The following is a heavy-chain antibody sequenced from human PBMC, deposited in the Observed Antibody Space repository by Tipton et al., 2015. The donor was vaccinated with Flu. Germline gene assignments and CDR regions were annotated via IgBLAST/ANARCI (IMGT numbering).Heavy chain of an antibody. CDR1: GLSFKDYY. CDR3: ARHTGDSVRGVIDY. D-gene: IGHD3-10*02. Sequence: GSLRLSCAGSGLSFKDYYMSWIRQAPGKGLEWVSYISVSGSSTYYADYVNGRFTVSRDNAKNLVHLQMNSLTVEDTAVYYCARHTGDSVRGVIDYWGQGTLVTVSS. J-gene: IGHJ4*02. CDR2: ISVSGSST. V-gene: IGHV3-11*01.